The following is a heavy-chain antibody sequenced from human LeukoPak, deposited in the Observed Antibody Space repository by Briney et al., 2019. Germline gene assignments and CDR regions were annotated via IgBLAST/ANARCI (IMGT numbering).Heavy chain of an antibody. D-gene: IGHD3-22*01. CDR2: ISWDGGST. V-gene: IGHV3-43*01. Sequence: GGSLRLSCAASGFTFDDYTMPWVRQAPGKGLEWVSLISWDGGSTYYADSVKGRFTISRDNSKNSLYLQMNSLRTEDTALYYCAKDGNYYDSSGYPLDYWGQETLVTVSS. CDR1: GFTFDDYT. CDR3: AKDGNYYDSSGYPLDY. J-gene: IGHJ4*02.